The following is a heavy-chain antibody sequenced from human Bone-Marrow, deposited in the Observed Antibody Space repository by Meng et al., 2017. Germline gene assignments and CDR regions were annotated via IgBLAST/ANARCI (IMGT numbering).Heavy chain of an antibody. Sequence: GGSLRLSCAASGFTFSDYYMTWIRQAPGKGLEWVSYISNGGDTIYYADSVKGRFTFSRDNAKSSLYLQMNSLRAEDTAVYYCARVPGGASIDYWGQGTLVNVSS. V-gene: IGHV3-11*01. D-gene: IGHD1-26*01. CDR3: ARVPGGASIDY. CDR2: ISNGGDTI. J-gene: IGHJ4*02. CDR1: GFTFSDYY.